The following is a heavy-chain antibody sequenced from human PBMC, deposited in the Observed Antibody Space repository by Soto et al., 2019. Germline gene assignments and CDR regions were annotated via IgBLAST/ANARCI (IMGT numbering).Heavy chain of an antibody. D-gene: IGHD3-10*01. V-gene: IGHV1-69*01. CDR2: IIPIVGTA. Sequence: QVQLVQSGAEVKKPGSSVQVSCKASGGTFSIYAISWVRQAPGQGLEWMGGIIPIVGTANYAQKFQGRVTITADESTSTAYMDLSSLRYEDTAVYYGAREGDYGSGRNLDYWGQGTLVTVSS. J-gene: IGHJ4*02. CDR3: AREGDYGSGRNLDY. CDR1: GGTFSIYA.